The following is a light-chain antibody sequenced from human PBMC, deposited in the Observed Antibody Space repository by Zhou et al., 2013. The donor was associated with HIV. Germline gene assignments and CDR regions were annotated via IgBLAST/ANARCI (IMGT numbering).Light chain of an antibody. V-gene: IGKV1-8*01. CDR3: QQLNSYPLT. J-gene: IGKJ4*01. CDR1: QGISSY. CDR2: AAS. Sequence: AIRMTQSPSSFSASTGDRVTITCRASQGISSYLAWYQQKPGKAPKLLIYAASTLQSGVQSRFSGSGSGTDFTLTISCLQSEDFATYYCQQLNSYPLTFGGGTKVEIK.